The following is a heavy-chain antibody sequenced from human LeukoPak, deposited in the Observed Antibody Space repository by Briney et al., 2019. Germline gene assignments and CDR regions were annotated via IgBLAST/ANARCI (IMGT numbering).Heavy chain of an antibody. CDR2: IYYSGST. Sequence: PSETVSLTCTVSGGSISSYYWSWIRQPPGKGLEWIGYIYYSGSTNYNPSLKSRVTISVDTSKNQFSLKLSSVTAADTAVYYCATYTSSGWVGDAFDIWGQGTMVTVSS. CDR1: GGSISSYY. J-gene: IGHJ3*02. V-gene: IGHV4-59*01. CDR3: ATYTSSGWVGDAFDI. D-gene: IGHD6-19*01.